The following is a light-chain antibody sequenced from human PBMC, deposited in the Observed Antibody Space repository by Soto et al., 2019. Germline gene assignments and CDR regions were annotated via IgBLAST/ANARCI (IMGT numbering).Light chain of an antibody. CDR3: SSYTSSNTLYV. CDR1: SSDVGGYNY. CDR2: DVS. Sequence: QSVLTQPASVSGSPGQSITISCTGTSSDVGGYNYVSWYQQHPGKAPKLMIYDVSNRPSGVSNRFPGSKSGNTASLTISGLQAEDEADYYCSSYTSSNTLYVFGTRTKVTVL. J-gene: IGLJ1*01. V-gene: IGLV2-14*01.